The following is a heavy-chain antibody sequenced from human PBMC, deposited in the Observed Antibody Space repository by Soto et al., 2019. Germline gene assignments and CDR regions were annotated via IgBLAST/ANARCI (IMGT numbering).Heavy chain of an antibody. V-gene: IGHV4-59*01. J-gene: IGHJ4*02. D-gene: IGHD3-22*01. Sequence: QVQLQESGPGLVKPSETLSLTCAVSGDSISSYYCMWIRQPPGKGLESIGYLYYGRSANYNPSLKRGAPLSVDTSTNQCSLTLSSMTAADTAVYYCALRSMAVVPEYWGQGTLVTVSS. CDR2: LYYGRSA. CDR3: ALRSMAVVPEY. CDR1: GDSISSYY.